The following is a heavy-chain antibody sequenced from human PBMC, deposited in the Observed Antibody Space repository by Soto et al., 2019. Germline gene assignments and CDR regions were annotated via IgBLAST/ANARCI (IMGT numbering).Heavy chain of an antibody. Sequence: ASVKVSCKASGYTFTSYYMHWVRQAPGQGLEWMGIINPSGGSTSYAQKFQGRVTMTRDTSTSTVYMELSSLRSEDTAVYYCARDRYYDSSGYYYAGDAFDIWGQGTMVTVSS. D-gene: IGHD3-22*01. J-gene: IGHJ3*02. CDR1: GYTFTSYY. CDR2: INPSGGST. V-gene: IGHV1-46*01. CDR3: ARDRYYDSSGYYYAGDAFDI.